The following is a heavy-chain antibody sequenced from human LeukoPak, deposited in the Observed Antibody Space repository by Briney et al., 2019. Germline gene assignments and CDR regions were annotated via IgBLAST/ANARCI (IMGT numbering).Heavy chain of an antibody. V-gene: IGHV3-21*01. D-gene: IGHD4-17*01. Sequence: GGSLRLSCAASGFTFSNHYMTWVRQAPGKGLEWVSSISTFSNYIYYADSVKGRFTISRDNAKNSLYLQMNSLRAEETAVYFCARDPDYGDYWGQGTLVTVSS. CDR1: GFTFSNHY. J-gene: IGHJ4*02. CDR3: ARDPDYGDY. CDR2: ISTFSNYI.